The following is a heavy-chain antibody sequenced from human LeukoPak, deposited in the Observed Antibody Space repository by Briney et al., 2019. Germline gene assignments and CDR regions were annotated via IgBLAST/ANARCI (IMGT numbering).Heavy chain of an antibody. Sequence: SETLSLTCTVSGGSISRGGYYWSWIRQHPGKGLEWIGYIYYSGSTYYNPSLKSRVTISVDTSKNQFSLKLSSVTAADTAVYYCARGEAYYYDTYNWFDPWGQGTLVTVSS. V-gene: IGHV4-31*03. J-gene: IGHJ5*02. CDR2: IYYSGST. CDR3: ARGEAYYYDTYNWFDP. D-gene: IGHD3-22*01. CDR1: GGSISRGGYY.